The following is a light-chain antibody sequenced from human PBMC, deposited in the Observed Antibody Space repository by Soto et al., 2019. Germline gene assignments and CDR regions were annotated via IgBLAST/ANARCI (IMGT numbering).Light chain of an antibody. CDR2: GAF. V-gene: IGKV3-11*01. CDR3: QQRNVWPPVT. CDR1: PSVTNF. J-gene: IGKJ5*01. Sequence: DIVMTKPPLSMPVPPGEPATLSCSASPSVTNFLAWYQQPPGQAQRLLSYGAFNRATGIPARFSGSGSGTDFTLTISSLEPQDSAVYYCQQRNVWPPVTFGQGTRLEIK.